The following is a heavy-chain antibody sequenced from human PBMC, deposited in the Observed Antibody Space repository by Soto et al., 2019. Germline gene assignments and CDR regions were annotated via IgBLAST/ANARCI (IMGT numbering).Heavy chain of an antibody. CDR3: ARETIFGVVIFDY. D-gene: IGHD3-3*01. CDR1: GGSFSGYC. Sequence: SETLSLTCAVYGGSFSGYCWSWIRQPPGKGLEWIGEINHSGSTNYNPSLKSRVTISVDTSKNQFSLKLSSVTAADTAVYYCARETIFGVVIFDYWGQGALVTVSS. CDR2: INHSGST. V-gene: IGHV4-34*01. J-gene: IGHJ4*02.